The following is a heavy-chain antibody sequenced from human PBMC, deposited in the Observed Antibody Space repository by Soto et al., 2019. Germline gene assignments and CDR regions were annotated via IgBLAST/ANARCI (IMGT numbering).Heavy chain of an antibody. D-gene: IGHD3-9*01. CDR3: AGTKHTGKTINYYGMDV. CDR1: GYSFTSYW. V-gene: IGHV5-51*01. CDR2: IYPGDSDT. J-gene: IGHJ6*02. Sequence: PGESLKISCKGSGYSFTSYWIGWVRQMPGKGLEWMGIIYPGDSDTRYSPSFQGQVTISADKSISTAYLQWSSLKASDTAMYYCAGTKHTGKTINYYGMDVWGQGTTVTVSS.